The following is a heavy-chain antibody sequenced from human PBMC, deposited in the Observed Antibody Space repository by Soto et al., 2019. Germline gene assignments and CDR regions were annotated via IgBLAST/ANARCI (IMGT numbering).Heavy chain of an antibody. Sequence: QVQLQQWGAGLLKPSETLSLTCAVYGGSFSGYYWSWIRQPPGKGLEWIGEINHSGSTNYNPSLKSRVTISVDTSKNQFSLKLGSVTAADTAVYYCARGVIAAAGTRLGYYYYYMDVWGKGTTVTVSS. CDR2: INHSGST. CDR1: GGSFSGYY. D-gene: IGHD6-13*01. CDR3: ARGVIAAAGTRLGYYYYYMDV. V-gene: IGHV4-34*01. J-gene: IGHJ6*03.